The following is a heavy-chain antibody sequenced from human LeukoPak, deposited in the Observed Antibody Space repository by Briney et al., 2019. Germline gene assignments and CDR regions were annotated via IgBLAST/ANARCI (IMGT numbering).Heavy chain of an antibody. CDR3: ARDTVGIAAAGTQDVGFDY. J-gene: IGHJ4*02. Sequence: PSETLSLTCSVSGGSISRYYWTWIRQPPGKGLEWIGYIYYSGSTNYNPSLKSRVTISVDTSKNQFSLKLSSVTAAHTAVYYCARDTVGIAAAGTQDVGFDYWGQGTLVTVSS. D-gene: IGHD6-13*01. V-gene: IGHV4-59*01. CDR1: GGSISRYY. CDR2: IYYSGST.